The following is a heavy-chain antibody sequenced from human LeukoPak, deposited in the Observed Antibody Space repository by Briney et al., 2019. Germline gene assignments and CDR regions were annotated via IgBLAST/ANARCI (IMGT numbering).Heavy chain of an antibody. V-gene: IGHV4-59*08. J-gene: IGHJ4*01. CDR1: GGSITDYY. CDR3: ARRGFGEAMEY. Sequence: SETLSLTCTVSGGSITDYYWAWSRQPPGKGLEWIGFIYYSGCTTYITSLKTRATLSVDTSNNQFSLKLNSVTAADTAVYYCARRGFGEAMEYWGEGTVAAVSS. CDR2: IYYSGCT. D-gene: IGHD3-10*01.